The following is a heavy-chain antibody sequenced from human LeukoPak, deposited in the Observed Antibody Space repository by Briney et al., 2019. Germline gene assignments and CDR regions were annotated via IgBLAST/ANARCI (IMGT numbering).Heavy chain of an antibody. CDR3: AGGVDYANDY. CDR2: INHSGST. J-gene: IGHJ4*02. CDR1: GGAFSGYY. V-gene: IGHV4-34*01. Sequence: PSETLSLTCAVYGGAFSGYYWSWIRQPPGKGLEWIGEINHSGSTNYNPSLKSRVTISVDTSKNQCSLKLSSVTAADTAVYYCAGGVDYANDYWGQGTLVTVSS. D-gene: IGHD3-16*01.